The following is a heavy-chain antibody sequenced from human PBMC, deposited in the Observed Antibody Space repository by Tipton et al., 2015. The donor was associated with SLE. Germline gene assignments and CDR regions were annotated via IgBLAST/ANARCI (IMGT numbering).Heavy chain of an antibody. Sequence: TLSLTCTVSGGSVSSGSYYWTWIRQPAGKGLEWIGHIYTSGSTNDNPSLKSRVTISIDMSRNQFSLKLSSVTAADTAVYYCGRAYYDSSGYYVDHWGQGTLVTVSP. V-gene: IGHV4-61*09. CDR1: GGSVSSGSYY. D-gene: IGHD3-22*01. CDR3: GRAYYDSSGYYVDH. CDR2: IYTSGST. J-gene: IGHJ4*02.